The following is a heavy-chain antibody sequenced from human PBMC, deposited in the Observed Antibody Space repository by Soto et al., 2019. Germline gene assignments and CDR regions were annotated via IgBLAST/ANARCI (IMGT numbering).Heavy chain of an antibody. CDR2: INHSGST. CDR3: ARGLRGYIVATILTFDP. CDR1: GGSFSGYY. V-gene: IGHV4-34*01. J-gene: IGHJ5*02. D-gene: IGHD5-12*01. Sequence: PSETLSLTCAVYGGSFSGYYWSWIRQPPGKGLEWIGEINHSGSTNYNPSLKSRVTISVDTSKNQFSLKLSSVTAADTAVYYCARGLRGYIVATILTFDPWGQGTLVTSPQ.